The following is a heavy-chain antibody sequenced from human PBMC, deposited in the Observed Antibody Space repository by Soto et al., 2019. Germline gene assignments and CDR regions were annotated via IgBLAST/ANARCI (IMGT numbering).Heavy chain of an antibody. D-gene: IGHD6-6*01. V-gene: IGHV3-23*01. Sequence: GSLRLSRAASGFTFSSYSISWGRPAPGKGVEWVSAISGSGGSTYYADSVKGRFTISRDNSKNTLYLQMNSLRAEDTAVYYCAKREYSSSSAFYYYYYMDVWGKGTTVTVSS. CDR2: ISGSGGST. J-gene: IGHJ6*03. CDR1: GFTFSSYS. CDR3: AKREYSSSSAFYYYYYMDV.